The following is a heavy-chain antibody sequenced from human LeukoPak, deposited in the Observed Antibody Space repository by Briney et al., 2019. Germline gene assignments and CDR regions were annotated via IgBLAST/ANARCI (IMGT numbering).Heavy chain of an antibody. CDR3: AKDRTTVTTLIDY. Sequence: PGRSLGLSCAASGFTFSSYAMSWVRQAPGKGLEWVSAISGSGGSTYYADSVKGRFTISRDNSKNTLYLQMNSLRAEDTAVYYCAKDRTTVTTLIDYWGQGTLVTVSS. CDR1: GFTFSSYA. D-gene: IGHD4-17*01. CDR2: ISGSGGST. J-gene: IGHJ4*02. V-gene: IGHV3-23*01.